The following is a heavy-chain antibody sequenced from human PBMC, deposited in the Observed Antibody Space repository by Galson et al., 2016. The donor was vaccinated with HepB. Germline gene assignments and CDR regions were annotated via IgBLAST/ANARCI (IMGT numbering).Heavy chain of an antibody. V-gene: IGHV5-51*01. CDR1: GYRFANYW. CDR2: VYPGNSEI. CDR3: ARHECRDSDCFSAYDF. J-gene: IGHJ3*01. Sequence: QSGAEVKKPGESLKISCKGSGYRFANYWIGWVRQMPGKGLESMGIVYPGNSEIRYSPSFQGQVTISADKSITTVYLQWNSLKASDSAIYYCARHECRDSDCFSAYDFWGQGTVVTVSS. D-gene: IGHD2-21*02.